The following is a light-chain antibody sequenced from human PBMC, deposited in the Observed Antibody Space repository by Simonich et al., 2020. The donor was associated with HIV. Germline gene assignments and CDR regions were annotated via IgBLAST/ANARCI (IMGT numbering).Light chain of an antibody. J-gene: IGKJ1*01. CDR1: QSISNY. Sequence: DIQMTQSPSSLSASVGDRVTITCRASQSISNYLNWYQQKPGTAPKLLIYAASTLQSGVPSRFSCSGSGTDYTLTISTLQPEDFATYYGQQYYSTPQFGQGTKVEIK. V-gene: IGKV1-39*01. CDR3: QQYYSTPQ. CDR2: AAS.